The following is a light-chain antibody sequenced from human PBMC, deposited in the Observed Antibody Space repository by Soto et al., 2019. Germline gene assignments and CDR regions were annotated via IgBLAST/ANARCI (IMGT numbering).Light chain of an antibody. Sequence: DIVMTQSPHSLAVSLGERATINGESSQSVLKTSNNMNDLAWYQQKPGQPPKVLINWASVRESGVPDRFSGSGSGTDFTLTPSSLQAEDVAVFYCQQFYCSPYVFGQGTKLEIK. J-gene: IGKJ2*01. CDR2: WAS. CDR1: QSVLKTSNNMND. V-gene: IGKV4-1*01. CDR3: QQFYCSPYV.